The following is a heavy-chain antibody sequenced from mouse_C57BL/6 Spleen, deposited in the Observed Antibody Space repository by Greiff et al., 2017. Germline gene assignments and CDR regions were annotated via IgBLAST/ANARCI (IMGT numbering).Heavy chain of an antibody. J-gene: IGHJ2*01. Sequence: VQVVESGAELVKPGASVKMSCKASGYTFTTYPIEWMKQNHGKSLEWIGNFHPYNDDTKYNEKFKGKATLTVEKSSSTVYLELSRLTSDDSAVYYCARAYYYGSSYEYYFDYWGQGTTLTVSS. CDR1: GYTFTTYP. V-gene: IGHV1-47*01. CDR3: ARAYYYGSSYEYYFDY. D-gene: IGHD1-1*01. CDR2: FHPYNDDT.